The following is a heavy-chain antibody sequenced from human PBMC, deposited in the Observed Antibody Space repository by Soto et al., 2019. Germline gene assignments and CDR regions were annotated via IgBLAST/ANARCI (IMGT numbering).Heavy chain of an antibody. CDR2: ISSSSSTI. J-gene: IGHJ2*01. CDR1: GFTFSSYS. Sequence: EVPLVESGGGLVQPGGSLRLSCAASGFTFSSYSMNWVRQAPGKGLEWVSYISSSSSTIYYADSVKGRFTISRDNAKNSLYLQMNSLRAEDTAVYYCASSGYSYVPTGYWYFDLWGRGTLVTVSS. CDR3: ASSGYSYVPTGYWYFDL. V-gene: IGHV3-48*01. D-gene: IGHD5-18*01.